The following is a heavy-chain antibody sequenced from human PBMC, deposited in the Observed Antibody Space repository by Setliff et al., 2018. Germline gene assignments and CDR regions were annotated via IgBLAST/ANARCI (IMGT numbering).Heavy chain of an antibody. D-gene: IGHD3-3*01. V-gene: IGHV1-18*01. CDR2: ISAYTGKT. CDR1: GYTFLSYG. J-gene: IGHJ4*02. Sequence: ASVKVSCKAVGYTFLSYGLSWVRQAPGQGLEWMGWISAYTGKTDYAQNFQGRVTMTTDTSTNTAYLELRSLRYDDTAVYFCAKAPRLEWILPTFDYWGQGTPVTVSS. CDR3: AKAPRLEWILPTFDY.